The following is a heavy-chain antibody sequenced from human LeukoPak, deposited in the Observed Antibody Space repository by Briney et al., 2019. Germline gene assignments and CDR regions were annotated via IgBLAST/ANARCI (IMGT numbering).Heavy chain of an antibody. CDR2: ISSSSSTI. D-gene: IGHD6-13*01. J-gene: IGHJ4*02. V-gene: IGHV3-48*04. Sequence: GGSLRLSCAASGFTFSTYSMNWVRQAPGKGLEWVSYISSSSSTIYYADSVKGRFTISRDNAKNSLYLQMNSLRAEDTAVYYCARPGIAAAGVFDYWGQGTLVTVSS. CDR1: GFTFSTYS. CDR3: ARPGIAAAGVFDY.